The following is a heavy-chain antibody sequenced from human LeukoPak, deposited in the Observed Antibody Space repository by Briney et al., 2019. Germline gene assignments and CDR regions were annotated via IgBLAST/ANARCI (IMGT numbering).Heavy chain of an antibody. Sequence: GGSLRLSCAASGFTLSSYAMSWVRQAPGKGLEWVSAISVSGNTYHADSVKGRFTISRDSSKNTLYLQMNRLRAEDAAVYYCAKVGSTAVFDYWGQGTLVTVSS. CDR1: GFTLSSYA. D-gene: IGHD4-23*01. CDR2: ISVSGNT. V-gene: IGHV3-23*01. J-gene: IGHJ4*02. CDR3: AKVGSTAVFDY.